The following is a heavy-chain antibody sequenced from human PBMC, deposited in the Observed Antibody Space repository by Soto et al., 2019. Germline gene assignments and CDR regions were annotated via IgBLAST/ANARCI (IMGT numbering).Heavy chain of an antibody. CDR1: GGTFNNYA. V-gene: IGHV1-69*12. Sequence: QFQLVQSGAEVKKPGSSVKVSCKASGGTFNNYAISWVRQAPGQGLEWVGGIIPNVDAANYAQNFQGRVTIGGDESAGTAYSELSRLRAEDTGVYYCAIGSYYAASSAYDTRVIYYNYFRLDVWGQGATVTVSS. D-gene: IGHD3-16*01. CDR3: AIGSYYAASSAYDTRVIYYNYFRLDV. J-gene: IGHJ6*02. CDR2: IIPNVDAA.